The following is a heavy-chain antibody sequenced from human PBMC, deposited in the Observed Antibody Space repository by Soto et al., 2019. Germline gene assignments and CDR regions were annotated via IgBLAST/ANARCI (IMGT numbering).Heavy chain of an antibody. J-gene: IGHJ6*02. D-gene: IGHD6-6*01. Sequence: PSETLSLTCTVSGGSISSYYWSWILQPPGKGLEWIGYIYYSGSTNYNPSLKRRVTISVDTSKNQFSLKLSSVTAADTAVYYCARDIGRSSSPVYCGMDVWGQGTTVTAS. V-gene: IGHV4-59*01. CDR1: GGSISSYY. CDR3: ARDIGRSSSPVYCGMDV. CDR2: IYYSGST.